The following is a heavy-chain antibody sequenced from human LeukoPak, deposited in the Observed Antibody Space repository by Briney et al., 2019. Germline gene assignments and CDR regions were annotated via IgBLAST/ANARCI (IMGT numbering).Heavy chain of an antibody. Sequence: ASVKVSCKASGGTFSSSGIAWVRQAPGQGLEWMGGIIPIFGTANSAQRFQGRVTITTDESTSTVYMEVSSLRSEDTAVYYYARMDWNNNYYMDVWGKGTTVTVSS. CDR3: ARMDWNNNYYMDV. J-gene: IGHJ6*03. CDR1: GGTFSSSG. CDR2: IIPIFGTA. V-gene: IGHV1-69*05. D-gene: IGHD1/OR15-1a*01.